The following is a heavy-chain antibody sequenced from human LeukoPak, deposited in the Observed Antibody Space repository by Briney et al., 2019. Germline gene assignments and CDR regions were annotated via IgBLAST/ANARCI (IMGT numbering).Heavy chain of an antibody. D-gene: IGHD2-15*01. CDR1: GFTFSSYG. Sequence: GGPLRLSCAASGFTFSSYGMHWVRQAPGKGLEWVAFIRYDGSNKYYADSVKGRFTISRDNSKNTLYLQMNSLRAEDTAVYYCAKVESIVVVAAGKGAFDIWGQGTMVTVSS. J-gene: IGHJ3*02. CDR3: AKVESIVVVAAGKGAFDI. CDR2: IRYDGSNK. V-gene: IGHV3-30*02.